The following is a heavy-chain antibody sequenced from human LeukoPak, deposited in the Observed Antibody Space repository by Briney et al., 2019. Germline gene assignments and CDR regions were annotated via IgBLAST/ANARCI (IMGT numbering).Heavy chain of an antibody. CDR1: GFTFSSYG. Sequence: GGSLRLSCAASGFTFSSYGMHWVRQAPGKGLEWVAFIRYDGSNKYYTDSVKGRFTISRDNAKNSLYLQMNSLRAEDTAVYYCAGGEWLVQDYFDYWGQGTLVTVSS. V-gene: IGHV3-30*02. CDR2: IRYDGSNK. J-gene: IGHJ4*02. D-gene: IGHD6-19*01. CDR3: AGGEWLVQDYFDY.